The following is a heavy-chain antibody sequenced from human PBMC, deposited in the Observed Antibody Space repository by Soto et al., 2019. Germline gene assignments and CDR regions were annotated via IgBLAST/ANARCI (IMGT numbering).Heavy chain of an antibody. J-gene: IGHJ3*02. Sequence: SETLSLTCTVSVGSISSYYWSWIRQPPGKGLEWTGYIYYSGSTNYNPSLKSRVTISVDTSKNQFSLKLSSVTAADTAVYYCASHYCSSTSCYMTQAFDIWGQGTMVTVSS. CDR1: VGSISSYY. D-gene: IGHD2-2*02. CDR3: ASHYCSSTSCYMTQAFDI. CDR2: IYYSGST. V-gene: IGHV4-59*08.